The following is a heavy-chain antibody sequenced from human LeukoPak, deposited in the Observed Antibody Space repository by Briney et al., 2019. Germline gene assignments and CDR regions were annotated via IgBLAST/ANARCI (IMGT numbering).Heavy chain of an antibody. CDR3: ARLYYSGWSHFGY. D-gene: IGHD6-19*01. Sequence: SETLSLTCTVSGGSISSYYWSWIRQPPGKGLEWIGYIYYSGSTNYNPSLKSRVTISIDTSKNQFSLKLGSVTAADTAVYYCARLYYSGWSHFGYWGQGTLVTVSS. J-gene: IGHJ4*02. CDR1: GGSISSYY. CDR2: IYYSGST. V-gene: IGHV4-59*01.